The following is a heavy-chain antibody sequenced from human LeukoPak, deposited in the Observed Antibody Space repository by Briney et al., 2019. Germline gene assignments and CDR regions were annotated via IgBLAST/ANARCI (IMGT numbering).Heavy chain of an antibody. V-gene: IGHV3-21*01. CDR1: GFTFSSYS. CDR3: ARVLYGSGSYDLDY. D-gene: IGHD3-10*01. CDR2: ISSSSSYI. Sequence: PGGSLRLSRAASGFTFSSYSMNWVRQAPGKGLEWVSSISSSSSYIYYADSVKGRFTISRDNAKNSLYLQMNSLRAEDTAVYHCARVLYGSGSYDLDYWGQGTLVTVSS. J-gene: IGHJ4*02.